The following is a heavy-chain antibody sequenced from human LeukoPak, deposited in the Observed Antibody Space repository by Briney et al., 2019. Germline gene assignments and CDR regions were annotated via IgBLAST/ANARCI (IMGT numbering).Heavy chain of an antibody. D-gene: IGHD3-16*01. CDR1: GLTFSRYG. J-gene: IGHJ5*02. CDR3: ARRLWTPLKKGNWFDP. V-gene: IGHV4-34*01. Sequence: PGGSLRLSCAASGLTFSRYGMSWIRQPPGKGLEWIGEINHSGSTNYNPSLKSRVTISVDTSKNQFSLKLSSVTAADTAVYYCARRLWTPLKKGNWFDPWGQGTLVTVSS. CDR2: INHSGST.